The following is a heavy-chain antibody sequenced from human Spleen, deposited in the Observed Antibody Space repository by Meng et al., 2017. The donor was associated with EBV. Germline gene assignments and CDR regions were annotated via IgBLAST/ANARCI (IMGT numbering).Heavy chain of an antibody. Sequence: QVQLVQSGAEVKTPGSSVKVSCKASGDTLSSGAFSWVRHAPGQGLEWMGGIIPVFGTTKYTQKFQGRVTITADESTSAVYMDLSSLRSDDTAVYYCARGDYYNDFDYWGQGTLVTVSS. CDR2: IIPVFGTT. V-gene: IGHV1-69*12. J-gene: IGHJ4*02. CDR3: ARGDYYNDFDY. CDR1: GDTLSSGA. D-gene: IGHD3-22*01.